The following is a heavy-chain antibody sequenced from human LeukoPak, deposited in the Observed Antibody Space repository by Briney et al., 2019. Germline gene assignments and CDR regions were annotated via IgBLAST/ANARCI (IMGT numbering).Heavy chain of an antibody. CDR2: ISWNSGSI. D-gene: IGHD2-2*01. J-gene: IGHJ4*02. V-gene: IGHV3-9*01. Sequence: PGGSLRLSCAASGFTFDDYAMHWVRQAPGKGLEWVSGISWNSGSIGYADSVKGRFTISRDNAKNSPYLQMNSLRDEDTALYYCAKDKDFRDIVVVPAALGDYWGQGTLVTVSS. CDR1: GFTFDDYA. CDR3: AKDKDFRDIVVVPAALGDY.